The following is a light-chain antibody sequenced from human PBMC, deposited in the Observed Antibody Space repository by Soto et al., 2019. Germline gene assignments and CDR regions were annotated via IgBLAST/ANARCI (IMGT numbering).Light chain of an antibody. Sequence: IVLTQSPGTLSLSPGERATLSCRASQSVSNTYLAWYQQKPGQAPRLLIYGASSRAPGIPDRFSGSGSGTDFTLTISRLEPEDFAVYYCQQYGSSPPLTFGGGTKVDIK. J-gene: IGKJ4*01. CDR2: GAS. CDR1: QSVSNTY. CDR3: QQYGSSPPLT. V-gene: IGKV3-20*01.